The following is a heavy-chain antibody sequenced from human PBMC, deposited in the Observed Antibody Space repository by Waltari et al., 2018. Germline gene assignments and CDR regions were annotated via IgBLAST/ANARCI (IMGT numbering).Heavy chain of an antibody. V-gene: IGHV4-38-2*01. CDR1: GYSISSGYY. Sequence: QVQLQESGPGLVKPSETLSLTCAVSGYSISSGYYWGWIRQPPGKGLEWIGGIYHSGSTYYNPSLQSRVTISVDTSKNQFSLKLSSVTAADTAVYYCARHDSYYDILTGYYNPYFDYWGQGTLVTVSS. CDR2: IYHSGST. CDR3: ARHDSYYDILTGYYNPYFDY. D-gene: IGHD3-9*01. J-gene: IGHJ4*02.